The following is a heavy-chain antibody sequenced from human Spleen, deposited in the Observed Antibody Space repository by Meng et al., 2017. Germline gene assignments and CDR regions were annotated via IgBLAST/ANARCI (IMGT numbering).Heavy chain of an antibody. CDR3: ARGPTTMAHDFDY. CDR1: GGSFSGYY. CDR2: INHSGST. D-gene: IGHD4-11*01. Sequence: QVQLQQWGAVLLKPSETPSLTCAVYGGSFSGYYWSWIRQPPGKGLEWIGEINHSGSTNYNPSLESRATISVDTSQNNLSLKLSSVTAADSAVYYCARGPTTMAHDFDYWGQGTLVTVSS. V-gene: IGHV4-34*01. J-gene: IGHJ4*02.